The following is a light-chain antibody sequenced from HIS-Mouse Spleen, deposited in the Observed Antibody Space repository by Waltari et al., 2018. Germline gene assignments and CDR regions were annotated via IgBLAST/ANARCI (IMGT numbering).Light chain of an antibody. Sequence: EIVLTQSAATLSLSPGDRATLSCRARQSVSSYFAGYQQKPGQAPRLLNYDASSRAPGIPARLSGSGSGTDCTLMSSSLEAEEFAVYYGQRRSKWPHTVGQGTRQGIK. CDR2: DAS. CDR3: QRRSKWPHT. J-gene: IGKJ2*01. V-gene: IGKV3-11*01. CDR1: QSVSSY.